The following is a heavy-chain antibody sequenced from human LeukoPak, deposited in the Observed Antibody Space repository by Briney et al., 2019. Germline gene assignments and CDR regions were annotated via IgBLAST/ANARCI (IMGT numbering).Heavy chain of an antibody. CDR1: GFTFSSYA. CDR3: ARDAGATRIQLWSLVELYYFDY. D-gene: IGHD5-18*01. CDR2: ISYDGSNK. Sequence: GRSLRLSCAASGFTFSSYAMPWVRQAPGKGLEWVAVISYDGSNKYYADSVKGRVTISRDNSKNTLYLQMNSLRAEDTAVYYCARDAGATRIQLWSLVELYYFDYWGQGTLVTVSS. V-gene: IGHV3-30-3*01. J-gene: IGHJ4*02.